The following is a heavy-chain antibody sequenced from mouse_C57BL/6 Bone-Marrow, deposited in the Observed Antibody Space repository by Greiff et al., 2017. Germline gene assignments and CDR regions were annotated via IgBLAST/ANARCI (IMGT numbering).Heavy chain of an antibody. CDR1: GYTFTSYG. V-gene: IGHV1-81*01. CDR3: ARGGYAVDY. D-gene: IGHD2-10*02. Sequence: VQLLQSGAELARPGASVKLSCKASGYTFTSYGISWVKQSTGQGLEWIGEIYPRSGYTYYNEKFKGKATLTADKSSSTAYMDLRSLTSENSAVYCCARGGYAVDYWGQGTTLTVSS. J-gene: IGHJ2*01. CDR2: IYPRSGYT.